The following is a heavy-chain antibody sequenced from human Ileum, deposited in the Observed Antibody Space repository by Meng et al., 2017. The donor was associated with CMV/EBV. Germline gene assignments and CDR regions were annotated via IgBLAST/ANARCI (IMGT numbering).Heavy chain of an antibody. J-gene: IGHJ5*02. V-gene: IGHV4-4*08. Sequence: QVHLQESGPGLVKSAEALSLTCTVSSDPGSPYYWGWIRQPPGKRLEWIGYVYSTGSSQYSSSLKSRAVISTDTSKKQFSLTLTSVTAADTAVYFCAQTNCTGGPCQPPTWGPGILVTVSS. CDR1: SDPGSPYY. D-gene: IGHD2-8*02. CDR2: VYSTGSS. CDR3: AQTNCTGGPCQPPT.